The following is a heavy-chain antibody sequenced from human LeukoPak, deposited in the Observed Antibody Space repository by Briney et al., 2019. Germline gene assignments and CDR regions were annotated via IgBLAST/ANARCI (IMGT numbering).Heavy chain of an antibody. Sequence: PGGSLRLSCAASGFTFSGSAMHWVRQASGKGLEWVANIKQDGSEKYYVDSEKGRFTISRDNAKNSLYLQMNSLRAEDTAVYFCARSQWLRFDAFDIWGQGTMVTVSS. CDR1: GFTFSGSA. D-gene: IGHD5-12*01. J-gene: IGHJ3*02. V-gene: IGHV3-7*01. CDR3: ARSQWLRFDAFDI. CDR2: IKQDGSEK.